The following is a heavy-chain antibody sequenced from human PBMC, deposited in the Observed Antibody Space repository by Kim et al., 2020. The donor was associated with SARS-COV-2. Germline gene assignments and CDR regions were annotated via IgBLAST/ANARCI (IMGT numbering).Heavy chain of an antibody. Sequence: SETLSLTCTVSGGSISSGGYYWSWIRQHPGKGLEWIGYIYYSGSTYYNPSLKSRVTISVDTSKNQFSLKLSSVTAADTAVYYCARFHGDYAFRFDPWGQGTLVTVSS. J-gene: IGHJ5*02. D-gene: IGHD4-17*01. V-gene: IGHV4-31*03. CDR3: ARFHGDYAFRFDP. CDR2: IYYSGST. CDR1: GGSISSGGYY.